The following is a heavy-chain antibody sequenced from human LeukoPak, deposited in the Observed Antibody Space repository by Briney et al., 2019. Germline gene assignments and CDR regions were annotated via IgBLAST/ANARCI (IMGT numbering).Heavy chain of an antibody. Sequence: GESLKISCKGSGYSFTSYWIGWVRQMPGKGLEWMGLIYPGHSDTRYSPSFQGQVTISADKSISTAYLQWSSLKASDTAMYYCARPVTMVRGLYIDAFDIWGQGTMVTVSS. D-gene: IGHD3-10*01. CDR1: GYSFTSYW. CDR3: ARPVTMVRGLYIDAFDI. J-gene: IGHJ3*02. V-gene: IGHV5-51*01. CDR2: IYPGHSDT.